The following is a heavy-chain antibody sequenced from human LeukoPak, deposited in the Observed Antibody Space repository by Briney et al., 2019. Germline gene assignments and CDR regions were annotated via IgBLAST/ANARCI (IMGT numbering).Heavy chain of an antibody. CDR2: IRYDGSNK. Sequence: GGSLRLSCAASGFTFSSYGMHWVRQAPGKGLEWVAFIRYDGSNKYYADSVKGRFTISRDNSKNTLYLQMNSLRPEDTAVYYCAKKWSGDYDSSDVNDAFDIWGQGTVVTVSS. D-gene: IGHD3-22*01. V-gene: IGHV3-30*02. CDR3: AKKWSGDYDSSDVNDAFDI. CDR1: GFTFSSYG. J-gene: IGHJ3*02.